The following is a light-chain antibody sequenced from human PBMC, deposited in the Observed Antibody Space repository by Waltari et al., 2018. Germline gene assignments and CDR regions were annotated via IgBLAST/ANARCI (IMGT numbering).Light chain of an antibody. CDR2: GTS. Sequence: EVVLTQSPVTLSLSPGDIATPSGRASQFLTPFTIAWFQQTAGQGPRRLIFGTSSRADGIPDRVRGGESGTDFTLTISGLGPEDFAMYYCQQYGTSPWTFGQGTTV. CDR3: QQYGTSPWT. J-gene: IGKJ1*01. CDR1: QFLTPFT. V-gene: IGKV3-20*01.